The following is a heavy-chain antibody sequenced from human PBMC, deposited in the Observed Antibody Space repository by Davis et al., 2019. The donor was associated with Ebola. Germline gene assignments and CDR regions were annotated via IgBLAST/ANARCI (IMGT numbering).Heavy chain of an antibody. CDR2: INPNSGGT. J-gene: IGHJ4*02. V-gene: IGHV1-2*06. D-gene: IGHD3-10*01. CDR3: AKDTGEYGSGSYWSDY. CDR1: GYTFTGYY. Sequence: ASVKVSCKASGYTFTGYYMHWVRQAPGQGLEWMGRINPNSGGTNYAQKFQGRVTMTRDTSISTAYMELSRLRSDDTAVYYCAKDTGEYGSGSYWSDYWGQGTLVTVSS.